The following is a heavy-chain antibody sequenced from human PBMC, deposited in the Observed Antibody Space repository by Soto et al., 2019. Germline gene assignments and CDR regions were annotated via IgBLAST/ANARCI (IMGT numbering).Heavy chain of an antibody. CDR1: GGSVSSGSYY. J-gene: IGHJ5*02. Sequence: PSETLSLTCTVSGGSVSSGSYYWSWIRQPPGKGLEWIGDIYYSGSTNYNPSLKSRVTISVDTSKNQFSLKLSSVTAADTAVYYCARGFLGRITIFGVAPGWFDPWGQGTLVTVSS. D-gene: IGHD3-3*01. V-gene: IGHV4-61*01. CDR2: IYYSGST. CDR3: ARGFLGRITIFGVAPGWFDP.